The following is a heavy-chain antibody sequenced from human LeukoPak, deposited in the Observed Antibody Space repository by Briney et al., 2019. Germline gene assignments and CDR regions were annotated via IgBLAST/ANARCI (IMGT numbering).Heavy chain of an antibody. Sequence: SVKVSCKASGGTFSSYAISWVRQAPGQGLEWMGGIIPIFGTANYAQKFQGRVTITADESTSTAYMELSSLRSEDTAVYYCARVAKYDSSGYYYGHHYWGQGTLVTVSS. J-gene: IGHJ4*02. V-gene: IGHV1-69*13. D-gene: IGHD3-22*01. CDR3: ARVAKYDSSGYYYGHHY. CDR2: IIPIFGTA. CDR1: GGTFSSYA.